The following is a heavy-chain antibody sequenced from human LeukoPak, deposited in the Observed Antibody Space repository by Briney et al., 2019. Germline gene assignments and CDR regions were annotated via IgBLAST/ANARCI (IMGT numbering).Heavy chain of an antibody. CDR3: AREVNQVVVINYNWFDP. CDR1: GGSISSGDYY. J-gene: IGHJ5*02. D-gene: IGHD3-22*01. Sequence: SQTLSLTCTVSGGSISSGDYYWSWIRQPPGKGLEWIGYIYYSGSTYYNPSLKSRVAISVDTSKNQFSLKLSSVTAADTAVYYCAREVNQVVVINYNWFDPWGQGTLVTVSS. CDR2: IYYSGST. V-gene: IGHV4-30-4*08.